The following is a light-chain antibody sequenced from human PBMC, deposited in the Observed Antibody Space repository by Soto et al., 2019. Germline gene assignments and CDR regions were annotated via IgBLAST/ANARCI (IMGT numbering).Light chain of an antibody. CDR1: QSISSS. Sequence: DIQMTQSPSTLSASVGDRVTITCRASQSISSSLAWYQQKPGKAPKLLIYDASNLESGVPSIFSGSGSGTEFTLTISSLQPDDFATYYCQQYNSYSRTFGQGTKVDI. CDR3: QQYNSYSRT. CDR2: DAS. V-gene: IGKV1-5*01. J-gene: IGKJ1*01.